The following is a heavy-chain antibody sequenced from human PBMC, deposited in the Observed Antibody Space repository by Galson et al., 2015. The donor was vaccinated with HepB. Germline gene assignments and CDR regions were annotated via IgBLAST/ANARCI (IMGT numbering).Heavy chain of an antibody. CDR3: AKGLGSGWYPLLDYYYGMDV. D-gene: IGHD6-19*01. Sequence: SLRLSCAASGFTFSSYGMHWVRQAPGKGLEWVAVIPYDGSNKYYADSVKGRFTISRDNSKNTLYLQMNSLRAEDTAVYYCAKGLGSGWYPLLDYYYGMDVWGQGTTVTVSS. CDR2: IPYDGSNK. V-gene: IGHV3-30*18. CDR1: GFTFSSYG. J-gene: IGHJ6*02.